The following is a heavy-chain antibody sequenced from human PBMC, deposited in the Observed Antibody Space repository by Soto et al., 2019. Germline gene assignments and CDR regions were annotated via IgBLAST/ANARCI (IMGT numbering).Heavy chain of an antibody. Sequence: QVKLVESGGGVVQPGRSLRLSCTTSGFTFRSYGMHWVRQAPGKGLEWVAVIRSDGPNRDYVDSVKGRFTISRDNSRRMVYLQMDNLRLEDTAVYYCAKPRSNLEWPPFDPWGQGTLVTVSP. CDR2: IRSDGPNR. CDR1: GFTFRSYG. D-gene: IGHD3-3*01. CDR3: AKPRSNLEWPPFDP. J-gene: IGHJ5*02. V-gene: IGHV3-30*18.